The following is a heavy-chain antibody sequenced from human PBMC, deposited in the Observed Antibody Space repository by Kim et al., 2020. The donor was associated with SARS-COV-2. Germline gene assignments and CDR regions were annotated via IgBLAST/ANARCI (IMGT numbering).Heavy chain of an antibody. V-gene: IGHV4-39*01. CDR2: T. J-gene: IGHJ3*01. CDR3: ASGIVAATFAFDV. D-gene: IGHD1-26*01. Sequence: TYYSPSLKSRVTISVDRSKSQFSLKLSSVTATDTAVYYCASGIVAATFAFDVWGQGTM.